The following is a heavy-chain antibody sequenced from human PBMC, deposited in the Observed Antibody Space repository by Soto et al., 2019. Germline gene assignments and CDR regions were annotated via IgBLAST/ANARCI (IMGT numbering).Heavy chain of an antibody. V-gene: IGHV4-34*01. Sequence: WETLSLTCAVYGGSFSGYYWSWIRQPPGKGLERIGEINHSGSTNYNPSLKSRVTISVDTSKNQFSLKLSSVTAADTAVYYCARTGYSSGWYKAAFDIWGQGTMVTVSS. D-gene: IGHD6-19*01. CDR2: INHSGST. J-gene: IGHJ3*02. CDR3: ARTGYSSGWYKAAFDI. CDR1: GGSFSGYY.